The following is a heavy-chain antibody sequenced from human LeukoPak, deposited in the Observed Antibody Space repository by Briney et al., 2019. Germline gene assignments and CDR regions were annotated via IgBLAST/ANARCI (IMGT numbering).Heavy chain of an antibody. CDR1: GGSVSSRTYY. CDR2: IYSSGTT. J-gene: IGHJ4*02. CDR3: ARAPYYYDNSGYLRFDY. Sequence: SETLSLTCTVSGGSVSSRTYYWSWLRQPPRRRLECSGNIYSSGTTNYNPSLKSRVTISVDTTKNQFSLKLTSVTAADTAVYYCARAPYYYDNSGYLRFDYWGQGTLVTVSS. V-gene: IGHV4-61*01. D-gene: IGHD3-22*01.